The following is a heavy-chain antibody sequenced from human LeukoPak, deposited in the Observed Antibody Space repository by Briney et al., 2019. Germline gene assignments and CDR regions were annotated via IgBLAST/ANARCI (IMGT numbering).Heavy chain of an antibody. CDR1: GGTFSSYA. CDR3: AVGYCSGGSCYSIDY. D-gene: IGHD2-15*01. J-gene: IGHJ4*02. CDR2: IIPIFGTA. V-gene: IGHV1-69*01. Sequence: SVKVSFKASGGTFSSYAISWVRQAPGQGLEWMGGIIPIFGTANYAQKFQGRVTITADESTSTAYMELSSLRSEDTAVYYCAVGYCSGGSCYSIDYWGQGALVTVSS.